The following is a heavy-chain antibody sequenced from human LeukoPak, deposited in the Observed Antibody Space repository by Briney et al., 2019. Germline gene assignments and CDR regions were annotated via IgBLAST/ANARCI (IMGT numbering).Heavy chain of an antibody. Sequence: GGSLRLSCAASGFDFSSNWMHWVRHAPGQGLVWVSRIKGDGISTNYADSVKGRFTISRDIAKNTLYLQMNSLRAEDTAVYYCAKDEAILWFGGSRRRGAWDYWGQGTLVTVSS. D-gene: IGHD3-10*01. CDR3: AKDEAILWFGGSRRRGAWDY. J-gene: IGHJ4*02. CDR2: IKGDGIST. CDR1: GFDFSSNW. V-gene: IGHV3-74*01.